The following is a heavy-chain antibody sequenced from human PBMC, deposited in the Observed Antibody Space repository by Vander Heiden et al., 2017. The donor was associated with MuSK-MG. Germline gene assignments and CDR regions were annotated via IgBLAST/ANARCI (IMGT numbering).Heavy chain of an antibody. D-gene: IGHD3-3*01. Sequence: QVQLVESGGGVVHPGRSLRLSCAASGFTFSGYAMHWVRQAPGKGLEWVAVISYDGSNKYYADAVKGRFTISRDNSKNTLYLQMNSLRAEDTAVYYCARDPIYDFWSGYFDYWGQGTLVTVSS. V-gene: IGHV3-30-3*01. CDR1: GFTFSGYA. CDR2: ISYDGSNK. CDR3: ARDPIYDFWSGYFDY. J-gene: IGHJ4*02.